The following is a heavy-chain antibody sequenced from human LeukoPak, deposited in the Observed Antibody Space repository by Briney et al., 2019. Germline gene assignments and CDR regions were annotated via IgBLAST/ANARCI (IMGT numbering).Heavy chain of an antibody. D-gene: IGHD2-2*02. CDR1: GGSISSSDYY. Sequence: SETLSLTCTVSGGSISSSDYYWAWIRQPPGKGLEWLGGIYYSGTTYYKPSLKSRVTISVDTSKNQFSLKLSSVTAADTAVYYCARDLIYVRGQGTLVTVSS. J-gene: IGHJ4*02. CDR3: ARDLIYV. V-gene: IGHV4-39*02. CDR2: IYYSGTT.